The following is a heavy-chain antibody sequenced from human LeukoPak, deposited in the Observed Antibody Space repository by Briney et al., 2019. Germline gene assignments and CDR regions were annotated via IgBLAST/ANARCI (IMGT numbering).Heavy chain of an antibody. J-gene: IGHJ4*02. CDR1: GGSISGSSYY. V-gene: IGHV4-39*01. Sequence: SETLSLTCTVSGGSISGSSYYWGWIRQPPGKGLEWIGSIYYSGSTYYNPSLKSRVTISVDTSKNQFSLKLNSVTATDTAVYYCARSEWLSYFDYWGQGTLVTVSS. D-gene: IGHD3-3*01. CDR2: IYYSGST. CDR3: ARSEWLSYFDY.